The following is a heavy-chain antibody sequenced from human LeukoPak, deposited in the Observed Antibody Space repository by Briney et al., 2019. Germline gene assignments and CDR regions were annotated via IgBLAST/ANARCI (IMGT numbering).Heavy chain of an antibody. CDR3: ARGIAYIVVVPAAIQGGLDYFDY. Sequence: GASVKVTCKASGYTFTSYGISWVRQAPGQGLEWMGWISAYNGNTNYAQKLQGRVTMTTDTSTSTAYMELRSLRSDDTAVYYCARGIAYIVVVPAAIQGGLDYFDYWGQGTLVTVSS. CDR2: ISAYNGNT. V-gene: IGHV1-18*01. D-gene: IGHD2-2*02. J-gene: IGHJ4*02. CDR1: GYTFTSYG.